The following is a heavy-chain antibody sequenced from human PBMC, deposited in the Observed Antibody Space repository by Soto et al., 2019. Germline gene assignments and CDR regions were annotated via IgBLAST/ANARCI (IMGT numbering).Heavy chain of an antibody. V-gene: IGHV4-59*08. CDR3: ARLSSSSTFDP. CDR1: GGSISSYY. CDR2: IYYSGST. Sequence: SETLSLTCTVSGGSISSYYWSWIRQPPGKGLEWIGYIYYSGSTNYNPSLKSRVTISVDTSKNQFSLKLSSVTAADTAVYYCARLSSSSTFDPWGQGTLVTVSS. J-gene: IGHJ5*02. D-gene: IGHD6-6*01.